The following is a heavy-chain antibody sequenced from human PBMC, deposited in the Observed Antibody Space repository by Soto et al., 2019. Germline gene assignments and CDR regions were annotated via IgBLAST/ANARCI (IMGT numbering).Heavy chain of an antibody. CDR1: GFTFSSYG. D-gene: IGHD3-3*01. CDR3: AKEIFGEPSHFDY. CDR2: ISYDGSNK. Sequence: PGGSLRLSCAASGFTFSSYGMHWVRQAPGKGLEWVAVISYDGSNKYYADSVKGRFTISRDNSKNTLYLQMNSLRAEDTAVYYCAKEIFGEPSHFDYWGQGTLVTVSS. V-gene: IGHV3-30*18. J-gene: IGHJ4*02.